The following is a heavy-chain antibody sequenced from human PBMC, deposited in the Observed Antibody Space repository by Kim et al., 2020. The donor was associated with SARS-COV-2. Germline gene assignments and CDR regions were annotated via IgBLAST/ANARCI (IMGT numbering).Heavy chain of an antibody. D-gene: IGHD2-2*01. Sequence: ASVKVSCKPSGYTFTNYDINWVRQATGQGLEWMGWMNPNSGNTGYAQKFQGRVTMTRNTSISTAYMELSSLRSEDTAVYYCARGPARSSFSCPYWFDPWGQGTLVTVSS. J-gene: IGHJ5*01. CDR1: GYTFTNYD. CDR2: MNPNSGNT. CDR3: ARGPARSSFSCPYWFDP. V-gene: IGHV1-8*01.